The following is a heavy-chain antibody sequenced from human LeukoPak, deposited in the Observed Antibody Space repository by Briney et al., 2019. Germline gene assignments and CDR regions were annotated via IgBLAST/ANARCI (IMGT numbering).Heavy chain of an antibody. V-gene: IGHV4-34*01. CDR2: INHRRST. CDR3: ARFPVGGGYYSSTSCHSPV. CDR1: GGSFSGYY. J-gene: IGHJ6*02. Sequence: PSETLSLTCAVSGGSFSGYYWSWIRQPPGKGLEWMVEINHRRSTNYNPSVNSRVTISVDTTKIQFSLKLSSVTAADTAVYYCARFPVGGGYYSSTSCHSPVWGQGTTVTVSS. D-gene: IGHD2-2*01.